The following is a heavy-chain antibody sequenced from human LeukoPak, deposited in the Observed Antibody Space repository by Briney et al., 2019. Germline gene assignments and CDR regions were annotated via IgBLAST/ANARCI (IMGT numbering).Heavy chain of an antibody. D-gene: IGHD4-17*01. CDR3: ATTFYGDYH. CDR1: GFTLTELY. CDR2: FDPRDGEA. V-gene: IGHV1-24*01. J-gene: IGHJ4*02. Sequence: ASVKVSCKVSGFTLTELYMHLVRQAPGKGLEWMGGFDPRDGEAIYGQNFQRRVTMTEDTSTHTAYMELSRLRSEDTAMYYCATTFYGDYHWGQGTLVTVSS.